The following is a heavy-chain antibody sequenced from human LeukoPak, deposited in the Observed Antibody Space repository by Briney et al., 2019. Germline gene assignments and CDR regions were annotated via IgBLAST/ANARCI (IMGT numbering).Heavy chain of an antibody. CDR3: ARATDY. J-gene: IGHJ4*02. CDR1: GFTFSSYG. D-gene: IGHD4-17*01. V-gene: IGHV3-33*08. CDR2: ISYDGSNK. Sequence: GGSLRLSCAASGFTFSSYGMHWVRQAPGKGLEWVAVISYDGSNKYYADSVKGRFTISRDNSKNTLYLQMNSLRAEDTAVYYCARATDYWGQGTLVTVSS.